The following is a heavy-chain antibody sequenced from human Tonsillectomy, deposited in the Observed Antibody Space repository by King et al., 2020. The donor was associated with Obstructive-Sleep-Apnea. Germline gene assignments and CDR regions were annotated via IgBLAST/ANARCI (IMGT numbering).Heavy chain of an antibody. Sequence: QLQESGPGLVKPSETLSLTCTVSGVSISTRNYYWGWIRQPPGKGLEWIGSIDYSGNTFYNPSLKSRLTISVDTSKNHFSLRLSSVTATDTAVYYCASYFLARTYYFDYWGQGTLVTVSS. D-gene: IGHD3-3*01. CDR1: GVSISTRNYY. J-gene: IGHJ4*02. V-gene: IGHV4-39*02. CDR2: IDYSGNT. CDR3: ASYFLARTYYFDY.